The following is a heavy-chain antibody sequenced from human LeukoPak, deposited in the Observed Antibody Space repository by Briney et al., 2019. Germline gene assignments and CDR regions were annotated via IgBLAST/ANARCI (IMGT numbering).Heavy chain of an antibody. D-gene: IGHD3-9*01. CDR1: GGSFSDYY. V-gene: IGHV4-34*01. J-gene: IGHJ4*02. CDR2: INHSGST. CDR3: ARNYDILTGYYRYDY. Sequence: SETLSLTCAVYGGSFSDYYWSWIRQPPGKGLEWIGEINHSGSTNYNPSLKSRVTISVDTSKNQFSLKLSSVTAADTAVYYCARNYDILTGYYRYDYWGQGTLVTVSS.